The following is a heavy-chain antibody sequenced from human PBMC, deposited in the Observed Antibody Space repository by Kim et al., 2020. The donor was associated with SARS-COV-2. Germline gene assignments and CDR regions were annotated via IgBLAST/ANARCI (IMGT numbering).Heavy chain of an antibody. V-gene: IGHV4-34*01. CDR1: GESLSGYH. CDR3: ARVIEYRGYNSGRTAAFDI. CDR2: IDHSGST. J-gene: IGHJ3*02. D-gene: IGHD2-15*01. Sequence: SETLSLTCAVYGESLSGYHWSWIRQSPGKGLEWIGEIDHSGSTNHNPSLKSRVTISLDMSKKQFSLKLTSVTAADTAVYYCARVIEYRGYNSGRTAAFDIWGQGTMVTISS.